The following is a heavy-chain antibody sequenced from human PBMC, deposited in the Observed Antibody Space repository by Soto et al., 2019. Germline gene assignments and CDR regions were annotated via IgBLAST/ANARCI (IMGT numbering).Heavy chain of an antibody. D-gene: IGHD3-16*01. CDR3: ARTALGGGY. CDR2: IDYRGIT. CDR1: GDSVTSYHHY. J-gene: IGHJ4*02. V-gene: IGHV4-61*01. Sequence: SETLSLTCTVSGDSVTSYHHYWSWIRQPPGKGLEWIGYIDYRGITNYNPSLKSRVTITVDKSRNQFSLMLNSVTFGGKAVYYCARTALGGGYRGQGTPVTVSS.